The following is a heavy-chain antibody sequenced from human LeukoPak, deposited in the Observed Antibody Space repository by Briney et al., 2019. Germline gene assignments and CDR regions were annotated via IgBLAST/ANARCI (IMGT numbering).Heavy chain of an antibody. CDR2: IVVGSGNT. CDR3: ARNYYDSSGHDY. CDR1: GFTFTSSA. J-gene: IGHJ4*02. V-gene: IGHV1-58*02. Sequence: GASVKVSCKASGFTFTSSAMQWVRQARGQRLEWIGWIVVGSGNTNYAQKFQERVTITRDMSTSTAYMELSSLRSEDTAVYYCARNYYDSSGHDYWGQGTLVTVSS. D-gene: IGHD3-22*01.